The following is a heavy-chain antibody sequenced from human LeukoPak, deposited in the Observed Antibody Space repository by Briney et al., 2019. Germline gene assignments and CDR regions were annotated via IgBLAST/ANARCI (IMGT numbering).Heavy chain of an antibody. CDR2: ISYDGSNK. CDR1: GFTFSSYA. J-gene: IGHJ4*02. Sequence: GGSLRLSCAASGFTFSSYAMHWVRQAPGKGLEWVAVISYDGSNKYYADSVKGRFTISRDNSKNTLYLQMNSLRAEDTAVYYCARTGRSYYDILTYFDHWGQGTLVTVSS. CDR3: ARTGRSYYDILTYFDH. D-gene: IGHD3-9*01. V-gene: IGHV3-30-3*01.